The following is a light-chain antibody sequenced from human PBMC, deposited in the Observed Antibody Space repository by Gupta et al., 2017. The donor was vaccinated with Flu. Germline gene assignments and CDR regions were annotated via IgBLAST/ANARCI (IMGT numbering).Light chain of an antibody. Sequence: QSTLPHPASVSPSPGHSITFSCTGTSSDVGGYNYVYWYQHHPGKAPNLMISEVRNRHSGFSNRFACSKSGNTASVTMSGLQAEDEAEYYCSSYTSSSPVVFGGGTKLTVL. CDR1: SSDVGGYNY. J-gene: IGLJ2*01. V-gene: IGLV2-14*01. CDR3: SSYTSSSPVV. CDR2: EVR.